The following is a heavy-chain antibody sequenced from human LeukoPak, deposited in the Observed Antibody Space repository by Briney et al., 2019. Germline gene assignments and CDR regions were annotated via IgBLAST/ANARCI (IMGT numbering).Heavy chain of an antibody. CDR1: GGSFSGYY. V-gene: IGHV4-34*01. J-gene: IGHJ5*02. Sequence: PSETLSLTCAVYGGSFSGYYWSWIRQPPGKGLEWMGEINHSGSTNYNPSLKSRVTISVDTSKNQFSLKLSSVTAADTAVYYCARGPTYYDFWSGYYHWGQGTLVTVSS. CDR3: ARGPTYYDFWSGYYH. D-gene: IGHD3-3*01. CDR2: INHSGST.